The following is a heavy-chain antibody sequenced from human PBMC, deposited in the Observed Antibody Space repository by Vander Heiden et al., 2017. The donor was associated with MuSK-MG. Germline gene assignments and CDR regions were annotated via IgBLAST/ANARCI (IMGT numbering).Heavy chain of an antibody. Sequence: QVQLVQSGAEVKKPGSSVKVSCKASGGTFSSYAISWVRQAPGQGLEWMGGIIPIFGTANYAQKFQGRVTITADESTSTAYMELSSLRSEDTAVYYCAREYRDIVVVPAALGFDPWGQGTLVTVSS. V-gene: IGHV1-69*01. CDR3: AREYRDIVVVPAALGFDP. J-gene: IGHJ5*02. CDR1: GGTFSSYA. CDR2: IIPIFGTA. D-gene: IGHD2-2*01.